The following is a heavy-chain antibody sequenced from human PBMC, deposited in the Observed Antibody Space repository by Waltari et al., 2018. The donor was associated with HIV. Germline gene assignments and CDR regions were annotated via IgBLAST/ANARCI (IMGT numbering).Heavy chain of an antibody. CDR2: IYSGGST. V-gene: IGHV3-53*01. D-gene: IGHD4-17*01. CDR3: ASSTTVTTVDY. CDR1: GFTVSSNY. Sequence: EVQLVESGGGLIQPGGSLRLSCAASGFTVSSNYMSWVRQAPGKGLECVSVIYSGGSTYYADSVKGRFTISRDNSKNTLYLQMNSLRAEDTAVYYCASSTTVTTVDYWGQGTLVTVSS. J-gene: IGHJ4*02.